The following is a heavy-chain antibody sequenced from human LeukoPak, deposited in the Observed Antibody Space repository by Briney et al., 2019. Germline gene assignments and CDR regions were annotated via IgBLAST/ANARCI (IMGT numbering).Heavy chain of an antibody. Sequence: GSSVKVSCKASGGTFSSYAISWVRQAPGQGLEWMGGIIPIFGTANYAQKFQGRVTITTDEPTSTAYMELSSLRSEDTAVYYCARSPTSMVRGVISPSYFDYWGQGTLVTVSS. CDR1: GGTFSSYA. J-gene: IGHJ4*02. D-gene: IGHD3-10*01. CDR3: ARSPTSMVRGVISPSYFDY. CDR2: IIPIFGTA. V-gene: IGHV1-69*05.